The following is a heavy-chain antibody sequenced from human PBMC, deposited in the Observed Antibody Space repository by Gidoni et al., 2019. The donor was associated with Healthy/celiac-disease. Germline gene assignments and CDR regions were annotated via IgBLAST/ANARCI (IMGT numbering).Heavy chain of an antibody. CDR3: ARVGYGGYVGIDY. CDR1: GFPFSSYG. V-gene: IGHV3-33*01. Sequence: QVQLVEPGGGVVQPGRSLSLSCAASGFPFSSYGMYWVRQAPGKGLEWVAVIWYDGSNKYYADSVKGRFTISRDNSKNTLYLQMNSLRAEDTAVYYCARVGYGGYVGIDYWGQGTLVTVSS. D-gene: IGHD5-12*01. J-gene: IGHJ4*02. CDR2: IWYDGSNK.